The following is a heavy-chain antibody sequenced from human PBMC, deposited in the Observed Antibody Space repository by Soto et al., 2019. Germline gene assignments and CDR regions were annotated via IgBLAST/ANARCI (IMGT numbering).Heavy chain of an antibody. D-gene: IGHD3-16*01. V-gene: IGHV4-31*03. CDR2: IYYSGST. Sequence: SETLSLTCTVSGGSISSGGYYWSWIRQHPGKGLEWIGYIYYSGSTYYNPSLKSRVTISVDTSKNQFSLKLSSVTAADTAVYYCARDRRGGGMDVWGQGTTVTVSS. CDR3: ARDRRGGGMDV. CDR1: GGSISSGGYY. J-gene: IGHJ6*02.